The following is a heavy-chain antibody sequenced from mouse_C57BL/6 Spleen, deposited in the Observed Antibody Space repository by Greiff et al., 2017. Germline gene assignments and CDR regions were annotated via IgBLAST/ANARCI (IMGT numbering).Heavy chain of an antibody. D-gene: IGHD2-4*01. Sequence: QVQLQQPGAELVRPGSSVKLSCKASGYTFTSYWMHWVKQRPIQGLEWIGNIDPSDSETHYNQKFKGKATLTVDKSSSTAYMQLSSLTSEDSAVYYCARSGDYDWYFGCRGKGTTLTVSS. CDR3: ARSGDYDWYFGC. V-gene: IGHV1-52*01. CDR1: GYTFTSYW. CDR2: IDPSDSET. J-gene: IGHJ2*01.